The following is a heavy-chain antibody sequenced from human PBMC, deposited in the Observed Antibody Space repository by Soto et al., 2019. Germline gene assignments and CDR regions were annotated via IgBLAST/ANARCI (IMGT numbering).Heavy chain of an antibody. Sequence: GGSLRLSCVAAGFTFSSAAMSWVRQAPGKGLEWVSIISDTGTRTHYADSVKGRFTISRDNSKNTLYLDMNSLRAEDTAVYYCAKSLDIHYKNWFDPWGQGTLVTVSS. V-gene: IGHV3-23*01. J-gene: IGHJ5*02. CDR3: AKSLDIHYKNWFDP. CDR2: ISDTGTRT. D-gene: IGHD4-4*01. CDR1: GFTFSSAA.